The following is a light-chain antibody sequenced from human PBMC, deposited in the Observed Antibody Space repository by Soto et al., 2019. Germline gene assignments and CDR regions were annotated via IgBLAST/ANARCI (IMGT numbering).Light chain of an antibody. CDR2: DTS. CDR1: QGISDT. V-gene: IGKV3-15*01. J-gene: IGKJ4*01. CDR3: QPYNNWPHT. Sequence: FVMRQSPATLSVSPGESATLSCRASQGISDTLAWYQHKPGQPPRLLIYDTSTRATGVPTRFSGSRSGAEFTLTINSLQSEDFAVYYCQPYNNWPHTFGGGTKVDIK.